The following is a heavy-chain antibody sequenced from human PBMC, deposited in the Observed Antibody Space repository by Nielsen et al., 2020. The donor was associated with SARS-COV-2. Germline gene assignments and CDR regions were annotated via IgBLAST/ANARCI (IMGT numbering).Heavy chain of an antibody. CDR2: ISASGGST. J-gene: IGHJ3*02. V-gene: IGHV3-23*01. CDR1: GFTFNIYA. Sequence: GESLKISCIASGFTFNIYAMAWVRRTPGRGLQWVSGISASGGSTYYTDSVKGRFAVSRDNSRNTLYLQMHSLRVEDTALYYCAKDDVVRGDAFEIGGQGTMVTVSS. CDR3: AKDDVVRGDAFEI. D-gene: IGHD3-10*01.